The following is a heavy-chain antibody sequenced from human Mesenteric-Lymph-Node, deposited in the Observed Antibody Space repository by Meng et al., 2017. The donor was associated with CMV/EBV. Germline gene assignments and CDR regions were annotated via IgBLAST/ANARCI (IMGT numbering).Heavy chain of an antibody. CDR1: GFTFSSYA. J-gene: IGHJ4*02. V-gene: IGHV3-23*01. D-gene: IGHD3-22*01. CDR3: AKEAAVDTKMKVDY. CDR2: MSGSGGST. Sequence: ASGFTFSSYAMNWVRRAPGKGLEWVSGMSGSGGSTYYADSVKGRFTMSRDNSKSTLYLQMNSLRAEDTAVYYCAKEAAVDTKMKVDYWGQGTLVTVSS.